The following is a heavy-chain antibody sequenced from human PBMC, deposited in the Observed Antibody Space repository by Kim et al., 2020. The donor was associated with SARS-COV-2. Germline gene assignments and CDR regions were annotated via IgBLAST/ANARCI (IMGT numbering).Heavy chain of an antibody. D-gene: IGHD4-17*01. J-gene: IGHJ4*02. CDR1: GFTFSSYA. Sequence: GGSLRLSCSASGFTFSSYAMHWVRQAPGKGLEYVSAISSNGGSTYYADSVKGRFTISRDNSKNTLYLQMSSLRAEDTAVYYCVNGPYDYGDYTRRSLGLATPESLDYWGQGTLVTVSS. CDR2: ISSNGGST. V-gene: IGHV3-64D*09. CDR3: VNGPYDYGDYTRRSLGLATPESLDY.